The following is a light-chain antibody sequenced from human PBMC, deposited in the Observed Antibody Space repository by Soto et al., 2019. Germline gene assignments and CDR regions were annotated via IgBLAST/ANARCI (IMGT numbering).Light chain of an antibody. V-gene: IGLV4-69*01. CDR2: LNSDGSH. Sequence: QLVLTQSPSASASLGASVKLTCTLSSGHSSYAIAWHQQQPEKGPRYLMKLNSDGSHSKGDGIPDRFSGSSSGAERYLSISSLQSEDEADYYCQTWGSGPVVFGGGTQLTV. CDR3: QTWGSGPVV. CDR1: SGHSSYA. J-gene: IGLJ2*01.